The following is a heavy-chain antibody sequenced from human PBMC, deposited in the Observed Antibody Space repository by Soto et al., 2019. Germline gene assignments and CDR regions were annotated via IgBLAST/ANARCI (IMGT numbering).Heavy chain of an antibody. J-gene: IGHJ4*02. CDR2: ISISSENR. V-gene: IGHV3-21*01. CDR1: GFTFTRYS. CDR3: ARDYYYDSSGYSPLDY. D-gene: IGHD3-22*01. Sequence: EVQLLESGGGLVQPGGSLRLSCAASGFTFTRYSMNWVRQAPGKGLEWVSSISISSENRNYADSVKGRFTISRDNAKNSLYLQMDSLRADDTAVYYCARDYYYDSSGYSPLDYWGQGTLVSVSS.